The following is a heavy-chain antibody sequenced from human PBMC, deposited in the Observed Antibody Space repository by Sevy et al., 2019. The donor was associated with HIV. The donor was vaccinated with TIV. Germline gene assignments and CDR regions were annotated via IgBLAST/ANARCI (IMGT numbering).Heavy chain of an antibody. V-gene: IGHV3-23*01. CDR1: GFTFSSYA. CDR2: ISGSGGSA. D-gene: IGHD5-12*01. J-gene: IGHJ3*02. CDR3: AKGGSGHGGGGFGI. Sequence: GGSLRLSCAASGFTFSSYAMSWVRQAPGKGLEWVSAISGSGGSAYYADSVKGRFTILRDNSENTLYLQMNTLRAEDKAVYYWAKGGSGHGGGGFGIWGQGTMVPVSS.